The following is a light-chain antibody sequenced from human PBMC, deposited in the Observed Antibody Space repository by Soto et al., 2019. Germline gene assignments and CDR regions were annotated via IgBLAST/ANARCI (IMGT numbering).Light chain of an antibody. CDR1: QSVRTN. Sequence: EIVMTMYPDTLSVSPGETVTLTCRASQSVRTNLAWYQHKPGQSPRLLIYGASNRATGFPARFSGSGSGTEFTLTISSLQSEDFAFYYCQQYNDNWPTFGQGTKV. CDR2: GAS. V-gene: IGKV3-15*01. J-gene: IGKJ1*01. CDR3: QQYNDNWPT.